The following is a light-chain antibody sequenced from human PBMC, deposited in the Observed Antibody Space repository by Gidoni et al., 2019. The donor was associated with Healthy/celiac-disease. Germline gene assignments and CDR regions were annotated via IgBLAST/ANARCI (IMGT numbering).Light chain of an antibody. V-gene: IGLV1-44*01. CDR1: SSNIGSNT. Sequence: QSVLTQPPSASGTPGQRVTISCSGSSSNIGSNTVNWYQQLAGTAPKLLIYSNNRRPSGVPGRFSGSKSGTSASLAISGLQSGDEADYYCAAWDDSLNGPVFGGGTKLTVL. CDR3: AAWDDSLNGPV. CDR2: SNN. J-gene: IGLJ3*02.